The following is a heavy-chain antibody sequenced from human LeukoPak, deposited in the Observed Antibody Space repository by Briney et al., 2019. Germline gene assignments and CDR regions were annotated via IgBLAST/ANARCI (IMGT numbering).Heavy chain of an antibody. Sequence: QTGGSLRLSCAASGFTFSSYAMSWVRQAPGKGLEWVSAISGSGGSTYYADSVKGRFTISRDNSKNTLYLQLNSLRAEDTAVYYCAKDDLGYCSGGSCYYDYWGQGTLVTVSS. V-gene: IGHV3-23*01. CDR3: AKDDLGYCSGGSCYYDY. CDR1: GFTFSSYA. CDR2: ISGSGGST. J-gene: IGHJ4*02. D-gene: IGHD2-15*01.